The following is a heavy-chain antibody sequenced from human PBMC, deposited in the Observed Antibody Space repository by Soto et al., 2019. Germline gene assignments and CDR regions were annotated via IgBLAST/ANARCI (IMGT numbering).Heavy chain of an antibody. D-gene: IGHD5-18*01. Sequence: SETLSLTCTVSGGSISSSSYYWGWIRQPPGKGLEWIGSIYYSGSTYYNPSLKSRVTISVDTSKNQFSLKLSSVTAADTAVYYCARLHRTRAAMVYTGGDYYGMDVWGQGTTVTVSS. CDR2: IYYSGST. CDR1: GGSISSSSYY. J-gene: IGHJ6*02. CDR3: ARLHRTRAAMVYTGGDYYGMDV. V-gene: IGHV4-39*01.